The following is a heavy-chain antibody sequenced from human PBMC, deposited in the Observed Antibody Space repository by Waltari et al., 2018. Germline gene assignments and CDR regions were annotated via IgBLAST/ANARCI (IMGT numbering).Heavy chain of an antibody. CDR2: INTDGRTT. CDR1: GFTFSSYW. V-gene: IGHV3-74*01. Sequence: EVPLVESGGALVQPGGSLRLSCAASGFTFSSYWMSWVRQVPGKGLVCVSRINTDGRTTDYADSVKGRFTISRDNAKNTLYLQMNSLRGEDTAVYYCARDSGGADALWGQGILVTVSS. J-gene: IGHJ4*02. CDR3: ARDSGGADAL. D-gene: IGHD3-10*01.